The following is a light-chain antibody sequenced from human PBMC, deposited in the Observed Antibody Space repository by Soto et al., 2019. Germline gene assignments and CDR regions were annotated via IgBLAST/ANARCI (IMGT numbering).Light chain of an antibody. CDR2: KAS. J-gene: IGKJ4*02. CDR1: QSINNY. Sequence: SPSSMSASVVYRVSIISRASQSINNYLNWYQQKPGKAPNLLIYKASTLKSGVPSRFSGSGSGTEFTLTISSLQPDDLASYYCQQYQVYNTFGEGAKVAIK. V-gene: IGKV1-5*03. CDR3: QQYQVYNT.